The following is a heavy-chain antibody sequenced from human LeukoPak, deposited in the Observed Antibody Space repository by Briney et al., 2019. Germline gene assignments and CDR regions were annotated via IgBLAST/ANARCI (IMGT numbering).Heavy chain of an antibody. CDR2: INYRGTT. J-gene: IGHJ4*02. CDR3: ARVSRDSRNYYTFLDY. V-gene: IGHV4-39*07. D-gene: IGHD3-3*01. Sequence: SETLSLTCTVSGGPISSGDYYWGWIRQPPGMGPEWIGSINYRGTTYYNPSLQSRVAISVDTSKNQFSLQLTSVTATDTAVYYCARVSRDSRNYYTFLDYWGQGTLVTVSS. CDR1: GGPISSGDYY.